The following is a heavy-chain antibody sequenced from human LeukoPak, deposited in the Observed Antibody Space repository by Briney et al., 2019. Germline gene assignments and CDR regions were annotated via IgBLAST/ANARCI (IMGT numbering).Heavy chain of an antibody. CDR3: ARGPTYYDFWSGPWYYYYYMDV. CDR2: IRYDGSNK. V-gene: IGHV3-30*02. D-gene: IGHD3-3*01. J-gene: IGHJ6*03. Sequence: GGSLRLSCAASGFTFSSYGMHWVRQAPGKGLEWVAFIRYDGSNKYYADSVKGRFTISRDNSKNTLYLQMNSLRAEDTAVYYCARGPTYYDFWSGPWYYYYYMDVWGKGTTVTVSS. CDR1: GFTFSSYG.